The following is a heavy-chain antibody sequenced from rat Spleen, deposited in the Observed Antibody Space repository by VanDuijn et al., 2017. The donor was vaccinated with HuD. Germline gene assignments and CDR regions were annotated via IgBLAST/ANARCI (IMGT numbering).Heavy chain of an antibody. J-gene: IGHJ2*01. CDR3: TRVIPGYFLFDY. Sequence: EVQLVESGGGLVQPGRSLKLSCVASGFTFNNYWMTWIRQAPGKGLEWVASLTNTGGSTYYPDSVKGRFTISRDNAKSTLYLQMNSLRSEDTATYYCTRVIPGYFLFDYWGQGVMVTVSS. CDR2: LTNTGGST. D-gene: IGHD1-4*01. CDR1: GFTFNNYW. V-gene: IGHV5-31*01.